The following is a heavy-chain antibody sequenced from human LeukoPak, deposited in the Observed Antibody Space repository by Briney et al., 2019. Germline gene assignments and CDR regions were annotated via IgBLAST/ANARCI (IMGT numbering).Heavy chain of an antibody. J-gene: IGHJ1*01. CDR1: GYSISSGYY. Sequence: PSETLSLTCTVSGYSISSGYYWGRIRQPPGKGLEWIGSIYHSGSTSYNPSLKNRVTISVDKSNNRFSLRLTSVTAADTAMYYCAANGWYCLDHWGQGALVTVSS. V-gene: IGHV4-38-2*02. CDR3: AANGWYCLDH. CDR2: IYHSGST. D-gene: IGHD6-19*01.